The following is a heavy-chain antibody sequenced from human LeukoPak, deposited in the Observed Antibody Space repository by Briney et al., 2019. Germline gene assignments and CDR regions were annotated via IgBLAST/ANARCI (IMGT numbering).Heavy chain of an antibody. CDR2: IYYSGST. V-gene: IGHV4-59*01. CDR3: ARGSYISDY. CDR1: GGSISSYY. D-gene: IGHD3-10*01. J-gene: IGHJ4*02. Sequence: SETLSLTCTVSGGSISSYYWSWIRQPPGKGMEWIGYIYYSGSTNYNPSPMSRVTISVDTSKNQFSLKLSSVTAADTAVYYCARGSYISDYWGQGTLVTVSS.